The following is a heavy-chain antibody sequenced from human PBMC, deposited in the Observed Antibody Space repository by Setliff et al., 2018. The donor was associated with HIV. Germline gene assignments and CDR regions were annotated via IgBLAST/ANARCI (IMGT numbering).Heavy chain of an antibody. Sequence: PGESLKISCAASEFTFNTYSMNWVRLAPGKGLEWVSAISSTSTNVFHADSVKGRFTISRDNARNSLYLQMNSLRAEDTAVYFCARTLQDGITMSLPGAFDLWGQGTMVT. CDR2: ISSTSTNV. J-gene: IGHJ3*01. CDR3: ARTLQDGITMSLPGAFDL. CDR1: EFTFNTYS. D-gene: IGHD3-10*02. V-gene: IGHV3-21*01.